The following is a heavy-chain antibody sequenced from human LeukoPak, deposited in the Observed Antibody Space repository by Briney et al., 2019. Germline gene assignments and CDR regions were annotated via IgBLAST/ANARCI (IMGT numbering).Heavy chain of an antibody. CDR3: ARRTLAYCGGDCRVFDY. V-gene: IGHV5-51*01. CDR1: GYSFTSYW. CDR2: IYPGDSDT. D-gene: IGHD2-21*02. J-gene: IGHJ4*02. Sequence: RGESLKISCKGSGYSFTSYWIGWVRQMPGKGLEWMGIIYPGDSDTRYSPSFQGQVTILADKSISTAYLQWSSLKASDTAMYYCARRTLAYCGGDCRVFDYWGQGTLVTVSS.